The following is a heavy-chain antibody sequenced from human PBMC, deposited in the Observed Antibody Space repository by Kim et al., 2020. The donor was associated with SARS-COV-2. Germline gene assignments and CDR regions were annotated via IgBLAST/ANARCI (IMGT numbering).Heavy chain of an antibody. D-gene: IGHD3-10*01. Sequence: GGSLRLSCAASGFTFSSYSMNWVRQAPGKGLEWVSSISSSSSYIYYADSVKGRFTISRDNAKNSLYLQMNSLRAEDTAVYYCARGGRGSGSFGMDVWGQGTTVTVSS. CDR3: ARGGRGSGSFGMDV. V-gene: IGHV3-21*01. J-gene: IGHJ6*02. CDR1: GFTFSSYS. CDR2: ISSSSSYI.